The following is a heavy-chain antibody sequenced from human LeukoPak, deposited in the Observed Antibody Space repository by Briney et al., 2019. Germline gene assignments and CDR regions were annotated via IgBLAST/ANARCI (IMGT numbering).Heavy chain of an antibody. CDR2: IYPGNSDT. Sequence: GGSLKISCKGSGSRFTTYWIGWVRQMPGKGQEWMGIIYPGNSDTRYSPSFQGQVTFSADKSISTAYLQWSSLKASDTAMYYCARQADYDLLTGYYKGRLDYWGQGTLVTVSS. CDR1: GSRFTTYW. J-gene: IGHJ4*02. D-gene: IGHD3-9*01. CDR3: ARQADYDLLTGYYKGRLDY. V-gene: IGHV5-51*01.